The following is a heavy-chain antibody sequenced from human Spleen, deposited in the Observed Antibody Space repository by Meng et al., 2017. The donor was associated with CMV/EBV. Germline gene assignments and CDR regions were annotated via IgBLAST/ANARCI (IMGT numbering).Heavy chain of an antibody. V-gene: IGHV4-30-4*08. D-gene: IGHD2-2*01. CDR2: IYYSGST. CDR1: XGSISSGEYY. Sequence: QVQLQESGPGLVKPSXXXXXTXXVXXGSISSGEYYWSWIRQPPGKGLEWIGYIYYSGSTYYNPSLKSRVTISVDTSKNQFSLKLSSVTAADTAVYYCARGVGDCSSTSCYPAYFDYWGQGTLVTVSS. J-gene: IGHJ4*02. CDR3: ARGVGDCSSTSCYPAYFDY.